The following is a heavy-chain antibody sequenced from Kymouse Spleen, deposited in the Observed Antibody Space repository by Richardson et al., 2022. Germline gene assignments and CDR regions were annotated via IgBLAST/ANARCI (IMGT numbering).Heavy chain of an antibody. CDR3: ARQKYQLLCDY. CDR2: IYYSGST. J-gene: IGHJ4*02. CDR1: GGSISSSSYY. D-gene: IGHD2-2*02. V-gene: IGHV4-39*01. Sequence: QLQLQESGPGLVKPSETLSLTCTVSGGSISSSSYYWGWIRQPPGKGLEWIGSIYYSGSTYYNPSLKSRVTISVDTSKNQFSLKLSSVTAADTAVYYCARQKYQLLCDYWGQGTLVTVSS.